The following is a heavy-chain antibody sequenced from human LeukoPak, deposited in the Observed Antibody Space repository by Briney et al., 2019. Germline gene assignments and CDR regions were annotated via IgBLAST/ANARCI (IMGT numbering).Heavy chain of an antibody. Sequence: GGSLRLSCAASGFTFSSYAMSWVRQAPGKGLEWVSSISGSGDTTYYADPVKGRFTISRDNSKNTLYLQMNSLRAEDTAVYYCAKVLRWDSSGGIDYWGQGTLVTVSS. J-gene: IGHJ4*02. CDR3: AKVLRWDSSGGIDY. CDR1: GFTFSSYA. V-gene: IGHV3-23*01. CDR2: ISGSGDTT. D-gene: IGHD3-22*01.